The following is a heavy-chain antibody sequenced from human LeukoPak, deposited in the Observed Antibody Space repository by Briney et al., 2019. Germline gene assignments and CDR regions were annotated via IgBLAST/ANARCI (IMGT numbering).Heavy chain of an antibody. D-gene: IGHD6-13*01. J-gene: IGHJ4*02. CDR1: GFTFSGFA. CDR3: ARVVTTGSGWYNFDN. CDR2: ISGSGDNT. Sequence: GGSLRLSCAASGFTFSGFAMSWVRRTPGKGLEWVSGISGSGDNTLYADSVKGRFTISRDNSKNTLYLEMNSLKTEDTAVYYCARVVTTGSGWYNFDNWGQGTLVTVSS. V-gene: IGHV3-23*01.